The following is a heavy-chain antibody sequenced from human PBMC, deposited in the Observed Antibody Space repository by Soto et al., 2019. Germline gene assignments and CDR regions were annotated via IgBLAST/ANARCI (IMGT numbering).Heavy chain of an antibody. CDR3: ARVHSSGWYYFDY. J-gene: IGHJ4*02. V-gene: IGHV1-69*13. CDR1: GGTFSSYA. Sequence: SVTVSCKASGGTFSSYAISWVRQAPGQGLEWMGGIIPIFGTANYAQKFQGRVTITADESTSTAYMELSSLRSEDTAVYYCARVHSSGWYYFDYWGQGTLVTVSS. CDR2: IIPIFGTA. D-gene: IGHD6-19*01.